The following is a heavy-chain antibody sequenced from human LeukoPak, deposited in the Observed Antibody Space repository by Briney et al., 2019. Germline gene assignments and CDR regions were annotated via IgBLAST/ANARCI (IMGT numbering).Heavy chain of an antibody. CDR1: GYTFTDYY. D-gene: IGHD6-19*01. CDR2: INPNSGAT. J-gene: IGHJ4*02. V-gene: IGHV1-2*02. Sequence: ASVKVSCKASGYTFTDYYMHWVRQAPGQGLEWMGWINPNSGATIYAQKLQGRVTMTRDSSISTAYMEVSRLTSDDTAVYHCATTFSSGWYFHYWGQGTLVTVPS. CDR3: ATTFSSGWYFHY.